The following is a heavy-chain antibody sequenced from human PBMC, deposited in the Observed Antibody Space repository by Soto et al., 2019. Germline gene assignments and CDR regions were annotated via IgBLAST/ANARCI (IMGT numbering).Heavy chain of an antibody. Sequence: SETLSLTCAVSGGSISSGGYYWSWIRQPPGKGLEWIGHVDDSGNTNYNPSLKSRVTISVDTSKNQFSLRLRSVTAADTAVYYCARLRSYSAGWYDYWGQGTLVTVSS. CDR2: VDDSGNT. D-gene: IGHD6-19*01. V-gene: IGHV4-61*08. CDR3: ARLRSYSAGWYDY. J-gene: IGHJ4*02. CDR1: GGSISSGGYY.